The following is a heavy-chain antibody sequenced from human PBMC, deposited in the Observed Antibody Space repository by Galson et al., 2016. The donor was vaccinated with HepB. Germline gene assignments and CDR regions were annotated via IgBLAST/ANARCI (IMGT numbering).Heavy chain of an antibody. CDR2: IWYDGSYK. CDR1: GFSFSGNG. Sequence: SLRLSCAASGFSFSGNGMHWVRQAPGKGLEWVAVIWYDGSYKYYADPVKGRFTISRDNSKNTLYLQMNSLRPEDTAVYYCAKESAPFSSGRHYFDYWGQGTLVTVSS. V-gene: IGHV3-33*06. J-gene: IGHJ4*02. CDR3: AKESAPFSSGRHYFDY. D-gene: IGHD6-19*01.